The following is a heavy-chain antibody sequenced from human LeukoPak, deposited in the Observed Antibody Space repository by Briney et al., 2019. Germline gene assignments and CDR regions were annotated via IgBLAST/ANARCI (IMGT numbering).Heavy chain of an antibody. D-gene: IGHD5-12*01. V-gene: IGHV3-30*18. CDR3: AKGDKEWLRSPIDY. CDR1: GFTFSSYG. Sequence: GGPLRLSCAASGFTFSSYGMHWVRQAPGKGLEWVAVISYDGSNKYYADSVKGRFTISRDNSKNTLYLQMNSLRAEDTAVYYCAKGDKEWLRSPIDYWGQGTLVTVSS. J-gene: IGHJ4*02. CDR2: ISYDGSNK.